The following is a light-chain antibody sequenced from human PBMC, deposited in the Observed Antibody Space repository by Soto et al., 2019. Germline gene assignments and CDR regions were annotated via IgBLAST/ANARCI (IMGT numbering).Light chain of an antibody. CDR2: GAS. Sequence: EIVLTQSPGTLSLSPGERATLSCRASQSVSSSYLAWYQQKPDQAPRLLIYGASSRATGIPDRFSGSGSGTDFTLTISRLEPEDFAVYYCQQYGSWWTFGQGTKVEIK. J-gene: IGKJ1*01. CDR3: QQYGSWWT. CDR1: QSVSSSY. V-gene: IGKV3-20*01.